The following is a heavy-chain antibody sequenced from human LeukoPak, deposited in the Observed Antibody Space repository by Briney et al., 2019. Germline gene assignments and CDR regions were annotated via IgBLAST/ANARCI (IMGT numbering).Heavy chain of an antibody. CDR3: ARVAGTLWGVDAFDI. CDR2: IYTSGST. V-gene: IGHV4-61*02. J-gene: IGHJ3*02. CDR1: GGSISSGSYY. D-gene: IGHD1/OR15-1a*01. Sequence: PSQTLSLTCTVSGGSISSGSYYWSWIRQPAGKGLEWIGRIYTSGSTNYNPSLKSRVTISVDTSKNQFSLKLSSVTAADTAVYYCARVAGTLWGVDAFDIWGQGTMVTVSS.